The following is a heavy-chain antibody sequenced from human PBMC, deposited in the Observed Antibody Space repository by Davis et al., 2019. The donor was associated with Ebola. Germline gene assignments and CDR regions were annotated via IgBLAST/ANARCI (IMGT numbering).Heavy chain of an antibody. D-gene: IGHD3-3*01. CDR1: GFTFGDYA. V-gene: IGHV3-21*01. J-gene: IGHJ4*02. CDR2: ISSSSNYI. CDR3: ARWGLRGNYDSWSGSDYYFDY. Sequence: GESLKISCTASGFTFGDYAMNWVRQAPGKGLEWVSFISSSSNYIYYADSVKGRFTVSRDNAKNSLYLQLDSLRDDDTAVYYCARWGLRGNYDSWSGSDYYFDYWGQGTLVTVSS.